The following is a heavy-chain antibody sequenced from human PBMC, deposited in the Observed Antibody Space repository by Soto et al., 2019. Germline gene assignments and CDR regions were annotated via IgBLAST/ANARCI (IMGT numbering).Heavy chain of an antibody. CDR2: ISYDGSNK. D-gene: IGHD1-7*01. CDR1: GFTFSSYA. J-gene: IGHJ4*02. V-gene: IGHV3-30-3*01. Sequence: GGSLRLSCAASGFTFSSYAMHWVRQAPGKGLEWVAVISYDGSNKYYADSVKGRFTISRDNSKNTLYLQMNSLRAEDTAVYYCARFPGFITGTTEDFDYWGQGTLVTVSS. CDR3: ARFPGFITGTTEDFDY.